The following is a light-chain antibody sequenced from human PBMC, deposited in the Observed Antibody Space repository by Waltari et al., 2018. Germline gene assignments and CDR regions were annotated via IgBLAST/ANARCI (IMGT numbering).Light chain of an antibody. CDR3: QQRSSWPWT. V-gene: IGKV3-11*01. Sequence: EIVLTQSPATLSLSPGERATLSCRASQSVSSDLAWYQQKPGQGPRLLIYDASNRATGIPAMFSGSGSETDFTLTISSLEPEDFAVYYCQQRSSWPWTFGQGTKVDVK. J-gene: IGKJ1*01. CDR2: DAS. CDR1: QSVSSD.